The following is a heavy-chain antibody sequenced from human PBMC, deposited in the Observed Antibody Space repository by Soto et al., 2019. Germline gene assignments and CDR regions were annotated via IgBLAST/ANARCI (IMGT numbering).Heavy chain of an antibody. CDR3: AKTPRLLDS. CDR2: ISADGSDI. D-gene: IGHD6-6*01. V-gene: IGHV3-7*01. J-gene: IGHJ4*02. Sequence: EVQLVESGGGLVQPGGSLTLSCAASGFIFSVSWMNWVRQAPGKGLEWVAYISADGSDIKYVDSVKGRFTISRDNVKNSLYLQMNSLRAEDTAVYWCAKTPRLLDSWGQGTLVTVSS. CDR1: GFIFSVSW.